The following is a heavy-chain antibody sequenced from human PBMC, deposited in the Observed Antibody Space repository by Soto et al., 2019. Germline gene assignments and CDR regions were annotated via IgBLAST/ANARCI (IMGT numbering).Heavy chain of an antibody. CDR3: VSDEDDSIGYYLNYYSYYGMDV. CDR2: ISSSSSTI. CDR1: GFTFSSYS. V-gene: IGHV3-48*02. Sequence: EVQLVESGGGLVQPGGSLRLSCAASGFTFSSYSMNWVRQAPGKGLEWVSYISSSSSTIYYADSVKGRFTISRDNAKNSLYLQMNSLRDEDTAVYYCVSDEDDSIGYYLNYYSYYGMDVWGQGTTVTVSS. J-gene: IGHJ6*02. D-gene: IGHD3-22*01.